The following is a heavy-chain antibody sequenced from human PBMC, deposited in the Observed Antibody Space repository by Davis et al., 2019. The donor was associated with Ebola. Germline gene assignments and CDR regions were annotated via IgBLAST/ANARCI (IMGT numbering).Heavy chain of an antibody. Sequence: GESLKISCAASGFTVSSNYMSWVRQAPGKGLEWVSVIYSGGSTYYADSVKGRFTISRDNSKNTLYLQMNSLRAEDTAVYYCAKDYSNYVGYYYYGMDVWGQGTTVTVSS. CDR1: GFTVSSNY. CDR2: IYSGGST. V-gene: IGHV3-53*05. CDR3: AKDYSNYVGYYYYGMDV. D-gene: IGHD4-11*01. J-gene: IGHJ6*02.